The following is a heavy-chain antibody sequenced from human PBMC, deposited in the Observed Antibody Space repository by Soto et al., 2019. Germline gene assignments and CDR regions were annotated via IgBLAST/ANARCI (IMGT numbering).Heavy chain of an antibody. D-gene: IGHD6-13*01. V-gene: IGHV1-2*04. J-gene: IGHJ6*02. Sequence: ASVKVSCKASGYTFTGYYMHWVRQAPGQGLEWMGWINPNIGGTNYAQKFQGWVTMTRDTSISTAYMELSRLRSDDTAVYYCARDVSIAAAGIYYYGMDVWGQGTTVTVSS. CDR3: ARDVSIAAAGIYYYGMDV. CDR2: INPNIGGT. CDR1: GYTFTGYY.